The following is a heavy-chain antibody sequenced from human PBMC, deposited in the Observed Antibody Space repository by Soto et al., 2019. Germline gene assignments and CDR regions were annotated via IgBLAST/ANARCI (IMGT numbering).Heavy chain of an antibody. CDR3: ARKDKSGYFNWFDP. D-gene: IGHD3-22*01. V-gene: IGHV5-51*01. Sequence: GESLKISCRTSGYKFTSSWIAWVRQVPGKGLERMGIIFPSDSDTRYSPSFQGQVTISADRSTSTVFLQWASLKASDTAVYFCARKDKSGYFNWFDPWGQGTLVTVSS. CDR2: IFPSDSDT. J-gene: IGHJ5*02. CDR1: GYKFTSSW.